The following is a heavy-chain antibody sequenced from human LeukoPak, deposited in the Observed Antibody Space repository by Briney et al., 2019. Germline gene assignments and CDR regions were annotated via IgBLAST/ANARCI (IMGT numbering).Heavy chain of an antibody. CDR2: IKQDGSEK. CDR1: GFTFSRSW. J-gene: IGHJ5*02. Sequence: GGSLRLSCAASGFTFSRSWMTWVRQAPGKGLEWVANIKQDGSEKYYVDSVKGRFTISRDNAKNSLYLQMNSLRAEDTAVYYCARDLLYGIAVAANWFDPWGQGTLVTVSS. V-gene: IGHV3-7*01. CDR3: ARDLLYGIAVAANWFDP. D-gene: IGHD6-19*01.